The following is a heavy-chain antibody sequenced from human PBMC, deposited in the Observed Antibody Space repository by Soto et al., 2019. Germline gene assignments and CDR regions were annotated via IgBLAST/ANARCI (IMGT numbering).Heavy chain of an antibody. CDR2: INYSGRT. J-gene: IGHJ4*02. D-gene: IGHD6-13*01. Sequence: SETLSLTCTVSGGSISTYYWSWIRQPPGKGLEWIGYINYSGRTNYNPSLKSRVTMSLDTSKNQFSLKLRSVAAADTALFYCARYAGSSWFDYWGQGTLVTVSS. CDR3: ARYAGSSWFDY. V-gene: IGHV4-59*01. CDR1: GGSISTYY.